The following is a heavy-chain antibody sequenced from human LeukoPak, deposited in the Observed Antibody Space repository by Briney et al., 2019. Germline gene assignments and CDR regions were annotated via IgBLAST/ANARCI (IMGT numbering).Heavy chain of an antibody. CDR3: ATIAVAGTWDFDY. CDR2: INPSGGST. Sequence: ASVKVSCKASGYTFTSYYMHWVRQAPGQGLEWMGLINPSGGSTSYAQKIQGRVTMTRDTSTSTVYMELSSLRSEDTAVYYCATIAVAGTWDFDYWGQGTLVTVSS. V-gene: IGHV1-46*01. J-gene: IGHJ4*02. CDR1: GYTFTSYY. D-gene: IGHD6-19*01.